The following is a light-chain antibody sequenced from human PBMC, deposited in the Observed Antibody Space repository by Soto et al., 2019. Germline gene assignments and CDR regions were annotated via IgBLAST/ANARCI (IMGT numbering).Light chain of an antibody. CDR1: QSVSSN. CDR3: QQYDNWPPFT. CDR2: GAS. Sequence: EVVMTQSPDTLSVSPGERATLSCRASQSVSSNLAWYQQKLGQAPRLLIYGASYRATGIPARFSGSGSGTDFTLTISSLQSEDFAVYYCQQYDNWPPFTVGPGTKVDIK. J-gene: IGKJ3*01. V-gene: IGKV3-15*01.